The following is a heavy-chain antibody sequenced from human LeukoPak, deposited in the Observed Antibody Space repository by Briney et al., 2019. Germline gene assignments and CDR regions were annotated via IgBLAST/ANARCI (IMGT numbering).Heavy chain of an antibody. CDR3: AKGPGMATVKRYLDY. Sequence: GGSLRLSCAASGFTFDNHAMHWVRQPPGKGLEWVSGLSWNSGSIDYADSVKGRFTISRDNAKNSLYLQMNSLRAEDTALYYCAKGPGMATVKRYLDYWGQGTLVAVS. D-gene: IGHD5-24*01. V-gene: IGHV3-9*01. CDR1: GFTFDNHA. J-gene: IGHJ4*02. CDR2: LSWNSGSI.